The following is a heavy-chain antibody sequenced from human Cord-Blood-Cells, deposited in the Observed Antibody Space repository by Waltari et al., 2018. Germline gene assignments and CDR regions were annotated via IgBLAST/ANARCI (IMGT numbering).Heavy chain of an antibody. Sequence: EVQLVASGGGLAQPGGSLRRSCAASGFTVSRNYMCWVRQAPGKGLEWVSVIYSGGSTYYADSVKGRFTISRHNSKNTLYLQMNSLRAEDTAVYYCASTIGSYYDYWGQGTLVTVSS. CDR1: GFTVSRNY. D-gene: IGHD1-26*01. V-gene: IGHV3-53*04. J-gene: IGHJ4*02. CDR2: IYSGGST. CDR3: ASTIGSYYDY.